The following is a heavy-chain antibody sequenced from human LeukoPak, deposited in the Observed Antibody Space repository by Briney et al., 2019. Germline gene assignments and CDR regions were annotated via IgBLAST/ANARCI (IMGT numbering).Heavy chain of an antibody. D-gene: IGHD3-22*01. CDR1: GFTFSSYS. J-gene: IGHJ4*02. Sequence: PGGSLRLSCAASGFTFSSYSMNWVRQAPGKGLEWVSSISSSSSYIYYADSVKGRFTISRDNAKNSLYLQMNSLRAEDTAVYYCARGSGGYYYDSSGDFDYWGQGTLVTVSS. CDR3: ARGSGGYYYDSSGDFDY. CDR2: ISSSSSYI. V-gene: IGHV3-21*01.